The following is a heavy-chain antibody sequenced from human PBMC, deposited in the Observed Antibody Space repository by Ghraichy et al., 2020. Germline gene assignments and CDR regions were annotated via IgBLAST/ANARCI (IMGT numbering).Heavy chain of an antibody. CDR1: GFTFSSYA. Sequence: LTCAASGFTFSSYAMSWVRQAPGKGLEWVSAISGSGGSTYYADSVKGRFTISRDNSKNTLYLQMNSLRAEDTAVYYCAKPLGYCSSTSCSEFDPWGQGTLVTVSS. CDR2: ISGSGGST. CDR3: AKPLGYCSSTSCSEFDP. D-gene: IGHD2-2*01. J-gene: IGHJ5*02. V-gene: IGHV3-23*01.